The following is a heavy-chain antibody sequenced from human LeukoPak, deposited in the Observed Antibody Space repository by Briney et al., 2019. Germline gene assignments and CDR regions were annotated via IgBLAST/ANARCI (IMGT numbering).Heavy chain of an antibody. Sequence: KTSETLSLTCAVYGGSFSGYYWSWIRQSPGRGLDWIGDINHSGTTNYDPSLKSRLSISVDTSKNQFSLRLTSVTAADTAVYYCAGLQGHNYYYMDVWGEETTVTVSS. CDR1: GGSFSGYY. CDR2: INHSGTT. V-gene: IGHV4-34*01. CDR3: AGLQGHNYYYMDV. J-gene: IGHJ6*03.